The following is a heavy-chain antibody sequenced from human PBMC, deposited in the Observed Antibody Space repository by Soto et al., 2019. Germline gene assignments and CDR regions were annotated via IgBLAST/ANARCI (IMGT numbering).Heavy chain of an antibody. CDR3: AKDALAYYDFWS. D-gene: IGHD3-3*01. CDR1: GFTFSSYA. V-gene: IGHV3-23*01. CDR2: ISGSGSST. Sequence: PGGSLRLSCSASGFTFSSYAMNWVRQAPGKGLEWVSAISGSGSSTSYADSVKGRVTISRDNSQNTLYFQMNSLRAEDTAIYYCAKDALAYYDFWSWGQGTLVTVSS. J-gene: IGHJ4*02.